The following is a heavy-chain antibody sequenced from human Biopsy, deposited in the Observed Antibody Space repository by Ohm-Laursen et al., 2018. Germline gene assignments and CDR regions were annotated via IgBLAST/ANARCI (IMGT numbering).Heavy chain of an antibody. D-gene: IGHD4-23*01. CDR2: ISGGGTI. CDR1: GFSFSDYH. V-gene: IGHV3-11*01. CDR3: ARDTRWSPYSMDV. J-gene: IGHJ6*02. Sequence: GSLRLSFSASGFSFSDYHMGGIRQAPGGGLEGVSYISGGGTIYYGDSMKGRVTISRDNAKNSLYLQMHSLKAEDTAVYYCARDTRWSPYSMDVWGQGTTVTVSS.